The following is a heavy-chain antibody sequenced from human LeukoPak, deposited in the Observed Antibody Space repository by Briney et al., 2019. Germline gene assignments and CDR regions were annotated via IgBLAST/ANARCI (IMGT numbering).Heavy chain of an antibody. V-gene: IGHV1-2*02. Sequence: ASVKVSCKASGYTFTGYYMHWVRQAPGQGLEWMGWINPNSSGTNYAQKFQGRVTMTRDTSISTAYMELSRLRSDDTAVYYCVRESRQLAAAGYWGQGTLVTVSS. CDR1: GYTFTGYY. CDR3: VRESRQLAAAGY. J-gene: IGHJ4*02. D-gene: IGHD6-13*01. CDR2: INPNSSGT.